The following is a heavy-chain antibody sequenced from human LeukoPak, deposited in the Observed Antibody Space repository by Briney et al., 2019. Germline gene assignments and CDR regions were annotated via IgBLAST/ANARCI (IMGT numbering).Heavy chain of an antibody. V-gene: IGHV4-61*02. CDR2: IHSDGLA. CDR3: ARDRQLGWFGP. J-gene: IGHJ5*02. CDR1: GDSISSGNYF. D-gene: IGHD3-16*01. Sequence: SETLSLTCTVSGDSISSGNYFWAWLRQSAGTGLEWIGRIHSDGLANYNPSLRSRVTISVDTSNNQFSLKVKSVTAADTATYYCARDRQLGWFGPWGQGILVTVSS.